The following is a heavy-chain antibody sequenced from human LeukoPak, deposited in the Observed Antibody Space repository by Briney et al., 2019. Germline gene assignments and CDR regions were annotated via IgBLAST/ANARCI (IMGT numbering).Heavy chain of an antibody. CDR1: GFTFGDYA. J-gene: IGHJ6*04. CDR3: TRGETGYGEYPEV. CDR2: IRSKAYGGTT. V-gene: IGHV3-49*04. D-gene: IGHD4-17*01. Sequence: GGSLRLSCTPSGFTFGDYAMSWVRQAPGKRREGVGFIRSKAYGGTTEYAASVKGRFTISRDDSKSIAYLQMNSLKTEDTAVYYCTRGETGYGEYPEVWGKGTTVTISS.